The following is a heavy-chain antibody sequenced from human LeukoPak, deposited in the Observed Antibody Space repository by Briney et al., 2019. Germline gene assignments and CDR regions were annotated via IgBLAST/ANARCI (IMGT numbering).Heavy chain of an antibody. CDR2: IYSDNA. CDR3: ARLDHDGTHFDF. D-gene: IGHD3/OR15-3a*01. J-gene: IGHJ4*02. CDR1: GFTVSSNS. Sequence: GGSLRLSCTVSGFTVSSNSMSWVRQAPGKGLEWVSFIYSDNAHYSDSVKGRFTISRDNSKNTLYLQMNSLRAEDTAVYYCARLDHDGTHFDFWGQGTLVTVSS. V-gene: IGHV3-53*01.